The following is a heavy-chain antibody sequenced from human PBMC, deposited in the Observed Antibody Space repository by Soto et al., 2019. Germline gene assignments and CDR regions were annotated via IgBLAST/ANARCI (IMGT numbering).Heavy chain of an antibody. J-gene: IGHJ5*02. CDR2: IYHSGST. Sequence: QLQLQESGSGLVKPSQTLSLTCAVSGGSISSGGYSWSWIQQPPGKGLEWIGYIYHSGSTYYNPSLKSRVTISVDRSKNQFSLKLSSVTAADTAVYYCARGSARPLELIEFDPWGQGTLVTVSS. CDR3: ARGSARPLELIEFDP. D-gene: IGHD3-10*01. CDR1: GGSISSGGYS. V-gene: IGHV4-30-2*01.